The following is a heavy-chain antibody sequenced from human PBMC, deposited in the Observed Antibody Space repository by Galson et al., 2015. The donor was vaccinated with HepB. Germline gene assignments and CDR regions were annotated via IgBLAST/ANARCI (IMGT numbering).Heavy chain of an antibody. V-gene: IGHV5-51*01. CDR3: ARQDPYYLDH. CDR2: ISPGDSDT. CDR1: GYRFASYW. J-gene: IGHJ4*02. Sequence: KPGESLKISCKGSGYRFASYWIGWVRQMPGKGLEWMGIISPGDSDTRYSPSFQGQVTISADKSISTAYLQWSSLKASDTALYYCARQDPYYLDHWGQGTLVTVSS.